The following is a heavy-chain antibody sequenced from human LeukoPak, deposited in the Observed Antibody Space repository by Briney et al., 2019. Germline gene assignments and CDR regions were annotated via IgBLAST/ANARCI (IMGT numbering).Heavy chain of an antibody. CDR1: GFTFSSYG. J-gene: IGHJ4*02. Sequence: PGGSLRLSCAASGFTFSSYGMHWVRQAPGKGLARVAFIRYDGSNKYYADSVKCRFTISRDNSKNALYLQMNSLRAGDTAVYYCAKDSYGSGSYLGDYWGQGTLVTVSS. CDR2: IRYDGSNK. D-gene: IGHD3-10*01. CDR3: AKDSYGSGSYLGDY. V-gene: IGHV3-30*02.